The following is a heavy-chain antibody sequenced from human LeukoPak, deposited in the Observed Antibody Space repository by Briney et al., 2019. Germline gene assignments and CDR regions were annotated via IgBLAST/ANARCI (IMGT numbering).Heavy chain of an antibody. V-gene: IGHV4-59*11. Sequence: PSETLSLTCTVSGGSISSHYWSWIRQPPGKGQERIGYIYYSGSTNYNPSLKIRVTISLDPSKNQFSLKPSSVTAADTAVYYSATETTVLTPGRSHVSDISGQGTMVTVSS. CDR3: ATETTVLTPGRSHVSDI. D-gene: IGHD4-23*01. J-gene: IGHJ3*02. CDR1: GGSISSHY. CDR2: IYYSGST.